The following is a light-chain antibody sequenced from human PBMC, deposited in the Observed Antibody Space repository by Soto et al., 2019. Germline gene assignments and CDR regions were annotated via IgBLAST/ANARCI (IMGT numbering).Light chain of an antibody. CDR1: QSISSW. J-gene: IGKJ2*01. Sequence: DIQMTQSPSPLSASVGDRVTITCRASQSISSWLAWYQQKPGTAPKLLIYKASTLESGVPSRFSGSRSGTEFTLTVSSLQPDDFATYYCQQYNDSFPYTFGQGTKLEIK. CDR3: QQYNDSFPYT. CDR2: KAS. V-gene: IGKV1-5*03.